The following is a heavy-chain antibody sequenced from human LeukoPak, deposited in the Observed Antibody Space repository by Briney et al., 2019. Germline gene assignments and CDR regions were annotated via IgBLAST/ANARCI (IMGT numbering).Heavy chain of an antibody. V-gene: IGHV3-30*18. CDR3: AKDGSPGGGIDY. D-gene: IGHD3-10*01. Sequence: PGRSLRLSCAASGFTFSSYDMHWVRQAPGKGLEWVAVISYDGSNKYYADSVKGRFTISRDNSKNTLYLQMNSLRAEDTAVYYCAKDGSPGGGIDYWGQGTLVTVSS. CDR2: ISYDGSNK. CDR1: GFTFSSYD. J-gene: IGHJ4*02.